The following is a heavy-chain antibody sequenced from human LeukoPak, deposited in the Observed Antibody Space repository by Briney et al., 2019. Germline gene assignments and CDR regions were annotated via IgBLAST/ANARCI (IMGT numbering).Heavy chain of an antibody. Sequence: GGSLRLSCATSGFTFSSYAMSWVRQALGKGLEWVSYISSSSSTIYYADSVKGRFTISRDNAKNSLYLQMNSLRDEDTAVYYCARWFTASFDYWGQGTLVTVSS. V-gene: IGHV3-48*02. CDR3: ARWFTASFDY. CDR1: GFTFSSYA. J-gene: IGHJ4*02. CDR2: ISSSSSTI. D-gene: IGHD3-10*01.